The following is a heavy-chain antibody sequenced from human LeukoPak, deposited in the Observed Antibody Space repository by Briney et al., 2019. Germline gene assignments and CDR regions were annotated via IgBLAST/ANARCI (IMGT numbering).Heavy chain of an antibody. J-gene: IGHJ4*02. CDR1: GFTFSSYA. V-gene: IGHV3-23*01. CDR3: AKVRQLVRERYYFDY. D-gene: IGHD6-13*01. CDR2: ISGSGGST. Sequence: GGSLRLSCAASGFTFSSYAMSWVRQAPGKGLEWVSAISGSGGSTYYADSVKGRFTISRDNSKNTLYLQMNSLRAEDTAVYYCAKVRQLVRERYYFDYWGQGTLVTVSS.